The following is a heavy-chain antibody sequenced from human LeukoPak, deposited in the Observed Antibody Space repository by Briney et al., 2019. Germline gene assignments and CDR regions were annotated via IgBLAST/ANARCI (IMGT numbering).Heavy chain of an antibody. CDR3: ATGESGAMLRYFDWLFYY. CDR1: GYTFTSYG. CDR2: INTHTGNP. Sequence: ASVKVSCKASGYTFTSYGISWVRQAPGQGLEWMGWINTHTGNPTYAQGFTGRIVFSLDTSVNTAYLQISSLKAEDTAVYYCATGESGAMLRYFDWLFYYWGQGTLVTVSS. V-gene: IGHV7-4-1*02. D-gene: IGHD3-9*01. J-gene: IGHJ4*02.